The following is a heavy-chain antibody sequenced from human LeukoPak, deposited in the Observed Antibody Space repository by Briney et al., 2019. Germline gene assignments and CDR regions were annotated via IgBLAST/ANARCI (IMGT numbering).Heavy chain of an antibody. D-gene: IGHD6-13*01. CDR1: GFTFADYA. CDR2: ISWNSGSI. V-gene: IGHV3-9*01. Sequence: GGSLRLSCAASGFTFADYAMHWVRQAPGNGLEWVSGISWNSGSIGYADSVKGRFTISRDNAKNSLYLQMNSLRAEDTALYYCAKAYSSSWYGAFDYWGQGTLVTVSS. CDR3: AKAYSSSWYGAFDY. J-gene: IGHJ4*02.